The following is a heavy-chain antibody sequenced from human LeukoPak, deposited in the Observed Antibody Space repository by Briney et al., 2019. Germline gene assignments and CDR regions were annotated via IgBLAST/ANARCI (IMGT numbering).Heavy chain of an antibody. Sequence: QSGGSLRLSCVASGFTFRTYPMHWVRQAPGKGLEWVALISYDGSNKYYAHSVKGRFTISRDNSKNTLYLQMNSLTTDDTAVYHCASAQNSAWHRFDNWGQGTLVTVSS. V-gene: IGHV3-30-3*01. CDR1: GFTFRTYP. D-gene: IGHD6-19*01. CDR3: ASAQNSAWHRFDN. J-gene: IGHJ4*02. CDR2: ISYDGSNK.